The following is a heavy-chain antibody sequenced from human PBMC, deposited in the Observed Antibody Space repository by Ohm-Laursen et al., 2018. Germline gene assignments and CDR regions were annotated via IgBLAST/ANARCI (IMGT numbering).Heavy chain of an antibody. Sequence: SSVKVSCKASGFTFTSSAVQWVRQARGQRLEGIGWIVVGSGNKNYAQKFQERGTITRDMSTSTAYMELSSLRSEDTAVYYCARDKGVGSYPLGGYYFDYWGQGTLVTVSS. CDR3: ARDKGVGSYPLGGYYFDY. CDR1: GFTFTSSA. D-gene: IGHD1-26*01. J-gene: IGHJ4*02. CDR2: IVVGSGNK. V-gene: IGHV1-58*01.